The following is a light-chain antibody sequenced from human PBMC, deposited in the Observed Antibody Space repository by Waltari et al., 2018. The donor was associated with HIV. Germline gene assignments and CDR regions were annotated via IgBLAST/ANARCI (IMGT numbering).Light chain of an antibody. CDR2: GKN. CDR1: GSNIGTNS. V-gene: IGLV1-47*01. Sequence: QSVLTQTHSESGGPGQRVTISCSGSGSNIGTNSVFWYPHLPGAAPRLLIYGKNERPTGVPDRFSASKSDTSASLAISGLRSEDEGDYYCAIWSDSLTGWVFGGGTKVTVL. CDR3: AIWSDSLTGWV. J-gene: IGLJ3*02.